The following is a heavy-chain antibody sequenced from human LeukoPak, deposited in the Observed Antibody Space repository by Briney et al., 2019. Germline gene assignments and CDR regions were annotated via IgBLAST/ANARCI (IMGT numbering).Heavy chain of an antibody. D-gene: IGHD5-18*01. CDR2: IYYSGST. CDR1: GGTVSSSY. Sequence: PAETLTLTCTVSGGTVSSSYWSWIRQPPGKGLEWVGYIYYSGSTNYNPSLKSRVTISVDTSKHQYSLKLSSVTAADTAVYNCARLNTAMGIIDYWGQGTLVTVSS. CDR3: ARLNTAMGIIDY. J-gene: IGHJ4*02. V-gene: IGHV4-59*08.